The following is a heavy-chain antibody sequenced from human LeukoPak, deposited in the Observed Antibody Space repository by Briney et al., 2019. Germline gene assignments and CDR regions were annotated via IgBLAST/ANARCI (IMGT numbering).Heavy chain of an antibody. V-gene: IGHV3-23*01. CDR3: ARVPHPTSYFDY. CDR1: GFSVSSNA. J-gene: IGHJ4*02. CDR2: GSGNYAST. D-gene: IGHD4-11*01. Sequence: GGSLRVSCTASGFSVSSNAKIWVWLPPGPGKGLDSIGSGNYASTYYEDSVKGRFTISSDNSKNELDLQLGSPRVNSAARDLCARVPHPTSYFDYWGRGTLVTVSS.